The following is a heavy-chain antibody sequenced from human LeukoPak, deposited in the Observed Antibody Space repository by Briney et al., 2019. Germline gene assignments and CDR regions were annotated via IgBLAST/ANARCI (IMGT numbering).Heavy chain of an antibody. J-gene: IGHJ3*02. CDR1: GFTFSSYW. CDR2: IKQDGSEK. V-gene: IGHV3-7*01. CDR3: ARVNVLRYFDWAQVVGAFDI. Sequence: PGGSLRLSCAASGFTFSSYWMSWVRQAPGKGLEWVANIKQDGSEKYYVDSVKGRFTISRDNAKNSLYLQMNSLRAEDTAVYYCARVNVLRYFDWAQVVGAFDIWGQGTMVTVSS. D-gene: IGHD3-9*01.